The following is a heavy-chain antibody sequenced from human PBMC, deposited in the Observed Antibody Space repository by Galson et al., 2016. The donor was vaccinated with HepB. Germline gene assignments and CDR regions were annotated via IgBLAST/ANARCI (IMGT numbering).Heavy chain of an antibody. J-gene: IGHJ5*02. CDR2: IYDIGST. CDR1: NGSISDFY. Sequence: SETLSLTCTVSNGSISDFYWTWIRQPPRKGLEWIGYIYDIGSTNSNPSLKSRVTISMDTSKNQFSLKLSYVTAADTAVYYCARFKSGPTTNKWIDPWGQGILVTVPS. V-gene: IGHV4-59*01. D-gene: IGHD3-10*01. CDR3: ARFKSGPTTNKWIDP.